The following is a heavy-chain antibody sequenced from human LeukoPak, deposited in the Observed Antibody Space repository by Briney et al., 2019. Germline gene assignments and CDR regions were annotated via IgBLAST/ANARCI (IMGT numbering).Heavy chain of an antibody. CDR2: IYTSGST. CDR3: ARGLRGYSYGQRMVQAFDI. V-gene: IGHV4-4*07. CDR1: GGYISSYY. J-gene: IGHJ3*02. Sequence: PSETLSLTCTVSGGYISSYYWSWIRQPAGKGLEWIGRIYTSGSTNYNPSLKSRVTMSVDTSKNQFSLKLSSVTAADTAVYYCARGLRGYSYGQRMVQAFDIWGQGTMVTVSS. D-gene: IGHD5-18*01.